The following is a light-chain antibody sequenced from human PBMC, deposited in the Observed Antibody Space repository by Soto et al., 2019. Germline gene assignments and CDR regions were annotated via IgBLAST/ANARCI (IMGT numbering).Light chain of an antibody. V-gene: IGKV1-39*01. Sequence: DIQMTQSPSSLSASVGDRVTITCRASQSISSYLNWYQQKPGKAPKLLIYAASSLQSGVPSRFSGSGSGTEFTLAISSLQPEDFATYYCQQYNSYSTFGGGTKGDSK. CDR3: QQYNSYST. J-gene: IGKJ4*01. CDR1: QSISSY. CDR2: AAS.